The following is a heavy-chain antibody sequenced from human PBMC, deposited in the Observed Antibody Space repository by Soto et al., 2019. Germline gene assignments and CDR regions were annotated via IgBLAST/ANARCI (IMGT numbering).Heavy chain of an antibody. CDR1: GFTFDDYA. J-gene: IGHJ3*02. Sequence: EVQLVESGGGLVQPGRSLRLSCAASGFTFDDYAMHWVRQAPGKGLEWVSGISWNSGSIGYADSVKGRFTISRDNAKNSLYLQMNSLRAEDTALYYCAKTSSGWHRDYDAFDIWGQGTMVTVSS. CDR3: AKTSSGWHRDYDAFDI. D-gene: IGHD6-19*01. V-gene: IGHV3-9*01. CDR2: ISWNSGSI.